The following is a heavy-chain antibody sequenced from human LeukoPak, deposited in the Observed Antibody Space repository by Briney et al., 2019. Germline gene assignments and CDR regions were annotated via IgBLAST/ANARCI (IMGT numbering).Heavy chain of an antibody. V-gene: IGHV4-59*08. CDR1: GGSISSYY. CDR2: IYYSGST. D-gene: IGHD1-14*01. J-gene: IGHJ6*02. Sequence: PSETLSLTCTVSGGSISSYYWSWIRQPPGKGLEWIGYIYYSGSTNYNPSFKSRVTISVDTSKNQSSLKLSSVPAADTAVYYCARLKVHHRTTGNYYYGMDVWGQGTTVTVSS. CDR3: ARLKVHHRTTGNYYYGMDV.